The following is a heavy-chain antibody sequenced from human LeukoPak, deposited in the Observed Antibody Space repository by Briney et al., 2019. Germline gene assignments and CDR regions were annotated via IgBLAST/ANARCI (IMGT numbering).Heavy chain of an antibody. CDR2: ISAYNGNT. Sequence: ASVKVSCKASGGTFSSYAISWVRQAPGQGLEWMGWISAYNGNTNYAQKLQGRVTMTTDTSTSTAYMELRSLRSDDTAVYYCARDVITMIAVDRGWFDPWGQGTLVTVSS. CDR1: GGTFSSYA. CDR3: ARDVITMIAVDRGWFDP. V-gene: IGHV1-18*01. J-gene: IGHJ5*02. D-gene: IGHD3-22*01.